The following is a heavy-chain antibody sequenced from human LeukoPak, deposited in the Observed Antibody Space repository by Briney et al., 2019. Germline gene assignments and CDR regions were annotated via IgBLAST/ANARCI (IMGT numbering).Heavy chain of an antibody. CDR1: GFTVSSNY. CDR2: IYSGGST. Sequence: GGSLRLSWAASGFTVSSNYMSWVRQAPGKGLEWVSVIYSGGSTYYADSVKGRFTISRDNSKNTLYLQMNSLRAEDTAVYYCARARSGLYHHFDYWGQGTLVTVSS. D-gene: IGHD3-22*01. J-gene: IGHJ4*02. V-gene: IGHV3-66*02. CDR3: ARARSGLYHHFDY.